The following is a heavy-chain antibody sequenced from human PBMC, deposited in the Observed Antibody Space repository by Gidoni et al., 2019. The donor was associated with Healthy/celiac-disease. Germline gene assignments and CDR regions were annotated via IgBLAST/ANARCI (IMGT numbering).Heavy chain of an antibody. Sequence: QVQLQQSGPGLVQPSETLSLTCTLSGYSISSGYYWGWIRQPPGKGLEWIGSIYHSGSTYYNPSLKSRVTISVDTSKNQFSLKLSSVTAADTAVYYCANKGIAVAATDYWGQGTLVTVSS. CDR3: ANKGIAVAATDY. J-gene: IGHJ4*02. CDR1: GYSISSGYY. CDR2: IYHSGST. V-gene: IGHV4-38-2*02. D-gene: IGHD6-19*01.